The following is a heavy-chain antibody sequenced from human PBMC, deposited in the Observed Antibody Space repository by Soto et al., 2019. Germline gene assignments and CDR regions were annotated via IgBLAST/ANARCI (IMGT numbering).Heavy chain of an antibody. CDR1: GFTFSSYS. CDR2: ISSSSSTI. J-gene: IGHJ3*02. Sequence: GGSPRLSCAASGFTFSSYSMNWVRQAPGKGLEWVSYISSSSSTIYYADSVKGRFTISRDNAKNSLYLQMNSLRAEDTAVYYCARATVTKPSHAFDIWGQGTMVTVSS. CDR3: ARATVTKPSHAFDI. V-gene: IGHV3-48*01. D-gene: IGHD4-17*01.